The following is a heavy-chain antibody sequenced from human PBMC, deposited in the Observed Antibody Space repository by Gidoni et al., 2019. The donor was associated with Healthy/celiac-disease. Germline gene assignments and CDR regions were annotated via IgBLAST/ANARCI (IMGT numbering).Heavy chain of an antibody. J-gene: IGHJ3*02. CDR1: GYTLTALS. CDR2: FDPEDGET. V-gene: IGHV1-24*01. CDR3: ATDRPGGSGNYDAFDI. Sequence: QVQLVQSGAEVKKPGASVKVSCKVSGYTLTALSMHWVRQAPGKGLEWMGGFDPEDGETIYAQKFQGRVTMTEDTSTDKAYMELSSLRSEDTAVYYCATDRPGGSGNYDAFDIWGQGTMVTVSS. D-gene: IGHD3-10*01.